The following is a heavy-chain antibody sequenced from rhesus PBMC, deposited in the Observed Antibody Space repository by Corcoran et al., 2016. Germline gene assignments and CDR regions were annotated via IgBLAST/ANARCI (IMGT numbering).Heavy chain of an antibody. D-gene: IGHD4-17*01. CDR1: GGSISVSYD. V-gene: IGHV4-106*01. CDR3: GRDMTMVNDY. J-gene: IGHJ4*01. CDR2: IYGGCDRT. Sequence: QVQLQESGPGLVKPSETLSLTCAVSGGSISVSYDWSWIRPPPGKGLGWIGNIYGGCDRTHTNPSLKGRVPISTDTSQNPVSLKLHSVTAADTAGYYWGRDMTMVNDYWGQGVLVTVSS.